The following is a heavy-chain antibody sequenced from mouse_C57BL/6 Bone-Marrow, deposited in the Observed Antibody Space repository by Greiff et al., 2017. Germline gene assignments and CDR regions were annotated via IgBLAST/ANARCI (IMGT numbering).Heavy chain of an antibody. Sequence: VQLQQSGPGLVQPSQSLSITCTVSGFSLTSYGVHWVRQSPGKGLEWLGVIWSGGSTDYNAAFISRLSISKDNSKSQVFFKMNSLQADDTAIYYCASPLGAYWGRGTLVTVSA. CDR1: GFSLTSYG. J-gene: IGHJ3*01. V-gene: IGHV2-2*01. CDR3: ASPLGAY. CDR2: IWSGGST.